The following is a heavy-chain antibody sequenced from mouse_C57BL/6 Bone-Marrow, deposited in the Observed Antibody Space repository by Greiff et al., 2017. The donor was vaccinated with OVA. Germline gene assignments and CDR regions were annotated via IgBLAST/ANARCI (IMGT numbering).Heavy chain of an antibody. Sequence: VQLQQSGAELAKPGASVKLSCKASGYTFTSYCMHWVKQRPGQGLEWIGYINPSSGNTKYNQKFKDKATLTADKSSSTAYMQLSSLTYEDSAVYDCARFLPVDYYGSRSYWYFDVWGTGTTVTVSS. V-gene: IGHV1-7*01. D-gene: IGHD1-1*01. CDR3: ARFLPVDYYGSRSYWYFDV. CDR1: GYTFTSYC. CDR2: INPSSGNT. J-gene: IGHJ1*03.